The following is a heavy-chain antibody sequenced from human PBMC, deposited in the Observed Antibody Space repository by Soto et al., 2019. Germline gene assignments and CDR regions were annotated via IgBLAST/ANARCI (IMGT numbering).Heavy chain of an antibody. CDR3: ASYHDYPYAFDI. D-gene: IGHD4-17*01. Sequence: PGGSLRLSCAASGFTFSDYYMSWVRQAPGKGLEWVANIKEDGSEKYYVDSVKGRFTISRDNAKNSLYLQMNSLRAEDTAVYYCASYHDYPYAFDIWGQGTMVTVSS. CDR1: GFTFSDYY. V-gene: IGHV3-7*01. CDR2: IKEDGSEK. J-gene: IGHJ3*02.